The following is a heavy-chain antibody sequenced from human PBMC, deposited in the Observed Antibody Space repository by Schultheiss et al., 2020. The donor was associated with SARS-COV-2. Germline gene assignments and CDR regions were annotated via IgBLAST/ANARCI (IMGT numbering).Heavy chain of an antibody. J-gene: IGHJ4*02. CDR1: GGPISRGDSY. CDR2: IHYSGTT. D-gene: IGHD3-9*01. CDR3: ARTDWVFDC. V-gene: IGHV4-30-4*01. Sequence: SETLSLTCSVSGGPISRGDSYWTWVRQSPGKGLEWIGYIHYSGTTYYNSSLKSRVTISVDTSKNQFSLRLSSVTAADTAVYFCARTDWVFDCWGQGTLVTVSS.